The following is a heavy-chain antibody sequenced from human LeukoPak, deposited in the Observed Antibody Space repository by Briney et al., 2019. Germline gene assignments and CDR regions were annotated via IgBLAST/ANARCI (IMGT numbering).Heavy chain of an antibody. CDR2: ISSSGSYI. D-gene: IGHD3-10*01. Sequence: GGSLRLSCAASGFTFSSYSMNWVRQAPGKGLEWVSSISSSGSYIYYADSVKGRFTISRDNAKNSLYLQMNSLRAEDTAVYYCARDYGPGSDGMDVWGQGTTVTVSS. J-gene: IGHJ6*02. CDR3: ARDYGPGSDGMDV. CDR1: GFTFSSYS. V-gene: IGHV3-21*01.